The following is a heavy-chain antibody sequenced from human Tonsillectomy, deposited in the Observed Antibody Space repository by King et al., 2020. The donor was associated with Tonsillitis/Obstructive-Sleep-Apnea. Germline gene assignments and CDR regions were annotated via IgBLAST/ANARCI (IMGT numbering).Heavy chain of an antibody. Sequence: VQLVESGGGLVQPGRSLRLSCTASGFTFGDYAMSWVRQAPGKGLEWVGFIRSKAYGGTTEYAASVKGRFTISRDASKSIAYLQMNGLKTEDTAVYYCTRERRGYFDLWGRGTLVTVSS. V-gene: IGHV3-49*04. CDR3: TRERRGYFDL. J-gene: IGHJ2*01. CDR1: GFTFGDYA. CDR2: IRSKAYGGTT.